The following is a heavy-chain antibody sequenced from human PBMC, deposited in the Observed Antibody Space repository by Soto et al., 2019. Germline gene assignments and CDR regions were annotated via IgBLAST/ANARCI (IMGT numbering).Heavy chain of an antibody. CDR1: GGTFSSYR. V-gene: IGHV1-69*13. CDR2: IVPIYRTA. Sequence: SVKVSCKASGGTFSSYRINWVRQAPGQGLEWVRGIVPIYRTADYAQKFQGRVTITADESARTSYMELRSLKSQDTAVYYCVRDSGAKLSSSWGQGTLVTVSS. J-gene: IGHJ4*02. D-gene: IGHD6-13*01. CDR3: VRDSGAKLSSS.